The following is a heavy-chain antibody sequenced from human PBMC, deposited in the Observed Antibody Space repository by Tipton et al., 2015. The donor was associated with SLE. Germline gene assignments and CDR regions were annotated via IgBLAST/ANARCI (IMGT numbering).Heavy chain of an antibody. CDR2: ISSSGSTI. J-gene: IGHJ2*01. CDR3: ARDLSTATAPRGYFDL. V-gene: IGHV3-11*01. Sequence: GSLRLSCAASGFTFSDYYMSWIRQAPGKGLEWVSYISSSGSTIYYADSVKGRFTISRDNAKNSLYLQMNSLRAEDTAVYYCARDLSTATAPRGYFDLWGRGTLVTVSS. D-gene: IGHD5-12*01. CDR1: GFTFSDYY.